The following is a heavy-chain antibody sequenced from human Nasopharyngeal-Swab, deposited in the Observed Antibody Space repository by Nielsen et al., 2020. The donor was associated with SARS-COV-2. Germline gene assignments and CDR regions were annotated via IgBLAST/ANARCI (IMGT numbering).Heavy chain of an antibody. V-gene: IGHV3-73*01. CDR2: IGDKDHNYAT. J-gene: IGHJ4*02. CDR3: TTDFYFDY. Sequence: GRQMPGKGLEWVGRIGDKDHNYATTYGASVQGRFTISRDDSKNTAFLQMDSLKTEDTALYYCTTDFYFDYWGQGTLVTVSS.